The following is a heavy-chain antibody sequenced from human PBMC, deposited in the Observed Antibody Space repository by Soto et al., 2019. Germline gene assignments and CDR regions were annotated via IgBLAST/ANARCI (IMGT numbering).Heavy chain of an antibody. CDR2: IYYSGST. D-gene: IGHD1-26*01. CDR3: ASGRAGGSPLDY. CDR1: GGSISSGGYY. Sequence: QVQLQESGPGLVKPSQTLSLTCTVSGGSISSGGYYWSWIRQHPGKGLEWIGYIYYSGSTYYNPSLRSRVTISVDSSKTQFSLKLSSVTAADTAVYYCASGRAGGSPLDYWGQGTLVTVSS. V-gene: IGHV4-31*03. J-gene: IGHJ4*02.